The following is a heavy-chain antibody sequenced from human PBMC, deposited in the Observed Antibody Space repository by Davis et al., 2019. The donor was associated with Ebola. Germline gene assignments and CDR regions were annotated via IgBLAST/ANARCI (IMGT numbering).Heavy chain of an antibody. D-gene: IGHD6-13*01. CDR1: VGTLSSYA. CDR2: IIPIFGTA. CDR3: ERGGYSSSWCFDY. V-gene: IGHV1-69*05. J-gene: IGHJ4*02. Sequence: SSVHVSRQASVGTLSSYAISWVGQAPGQGLEWMGGIIPIFGTANYAQKFQGRVTMTRDTSTSTVYMELSSLRSEDTAVYYCERGGYSSSWCFDYWGQGTLVTVSS.